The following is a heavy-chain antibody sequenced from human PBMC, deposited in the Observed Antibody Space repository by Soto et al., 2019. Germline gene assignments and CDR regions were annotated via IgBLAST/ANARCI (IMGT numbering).Heavy chain of an antibody. V-gene: IGHV4-39*01. D-gene: IGHD3-22*01. Sequence: SETLSLTCTVSGGSISSSSYYWGWIRQPPGKGLAWIGTIYYSGSTYYNPSLKSRVTISVDTSKNQFSLKLSSVTAADTAVYYCARLRYYYANSGYYYLDQWGQGTLVTVSS. J-gene: IGHJ4*02. CDR2: IYYSGST. CDR3: ARLRYYYANSGYYYLDQ. CDR1: GGSISSSSYY.